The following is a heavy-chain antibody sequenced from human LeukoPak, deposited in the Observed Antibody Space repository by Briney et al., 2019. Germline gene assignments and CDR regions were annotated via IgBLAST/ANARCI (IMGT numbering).Heavy chain of an antibody. CDR1: GFTFSSYW. D-gene: IGHD3-22*01. Sequence: GGSLRLSCAASGFTFSSYWMHWVRQAPGKGLVWVSRINSDGSSTSYADSVKGRFTISRDNAKNTLYLQMNSLRAEDTAVYYCARDVSEDYYDSSGYSDYWGQGTLVTVSS. V-gene: IGHV3-74*01. CDR2: INSDGSST. J-gene: IGHJ4*02. CDR3: ARDVSEDYYDSSGYSDY.